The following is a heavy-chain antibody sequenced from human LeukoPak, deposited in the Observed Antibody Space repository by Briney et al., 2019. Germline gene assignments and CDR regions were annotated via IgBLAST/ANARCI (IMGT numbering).Heavy chain of an antibody. CDR1: GGSISSSSYY. Sequence: PSETLSLTCAVSGGSISSSSYYRGWIRQPPGKGLEWIGSIYYSGSTYYNPSLKSRVTISVDTSKNQFSLKLSSVTAADTAVYYCASSRIAARNWFDPWGQGTLVTVSS. J-gene: IGHJ5*02. V-gene: IGHV4-39*07. D-gene: IGHD6-13*01. CDR3: ASSRIAARNWFDP. CDR2: IYYSGST.